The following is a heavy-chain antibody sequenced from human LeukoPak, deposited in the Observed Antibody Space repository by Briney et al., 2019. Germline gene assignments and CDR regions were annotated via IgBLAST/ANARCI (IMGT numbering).Heavy chain of an antibody. CDR3: ARGFVGAHQ. CDR2: ISPYNGNT. Sequence: ASVKVSCKASGYTFNTYGITWVRQAPGQGLEWMGWISPYNGNTNYAQKFQGRVTLTTDTSTSTAYMELSRLRSDDTAVYYCARGFVGAHQWGQGTLVTVSS. J-gene: IGHJ4*02. CDR1: GYTFNTYG. D-gene: IGHD1-26*01. V-gene: IGHV1-18*01.